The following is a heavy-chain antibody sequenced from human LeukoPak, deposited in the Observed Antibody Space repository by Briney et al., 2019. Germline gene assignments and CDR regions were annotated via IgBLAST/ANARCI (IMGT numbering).Heavy chain of an antibody. CDR3: ARRVTTSWWDGFDP. CDR1: GGSFSGYY. V-gene: IGHV4-34*01. D-gene: IGHD4-11*01. Sequence: SETLSLTCAVYGGSFSGYYWSWIRQPPGKGLEWIGEINHSGSTNYNPSLKSRVTISVDTSKNQFSLKLSSVTAADTAVYYCARRVTTSWWDGFDPWGQGTLVTVSS. J-gene: IGHJ5*02. CDR2: INHSGST.